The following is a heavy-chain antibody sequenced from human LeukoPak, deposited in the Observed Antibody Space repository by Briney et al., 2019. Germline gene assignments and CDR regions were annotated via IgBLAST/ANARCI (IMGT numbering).Heavy chain of an antibody. CDR1: GGTFSSYA. D-gene: IGHD3-9*01. J-gene: IGHJ3*02. Sequence: ASVKVSCRASGGTFSSYAISWVRQAPGQGLEWMGGIIPIFGTANYAQKFQGRVTITADESTSTAYMELSSLRSEDTAVYYCARVYYDILTGYPNDAFDIWGQGTMVTVSS. V-gene: IGHV1-69*13. CDR2: IIPIFGTA. CDR3: ARVYYDILTGYPNDAFDI.